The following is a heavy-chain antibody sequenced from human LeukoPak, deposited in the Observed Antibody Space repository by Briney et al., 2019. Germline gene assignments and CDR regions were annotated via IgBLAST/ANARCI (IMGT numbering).Heavy chain of an antibody. V-gene: IGHV3-7*04. CDR1: GFTFSSYW. J-gene: IGHJ4*02. Sequence: PGGSLRLSCAVSGFTFSSYWMSWVRQAPGKGLEWVANIQQDGSERYYVDSLKGRFTISRDNAKNSLYLQMNSLRAEDTAVYYCARDPYSSGWWDYWGQGTLVTVSS. CDR2: IQQDGSER. CDR3: ARDPYSSGWWDY. D-gene: IGHD6-19*01.